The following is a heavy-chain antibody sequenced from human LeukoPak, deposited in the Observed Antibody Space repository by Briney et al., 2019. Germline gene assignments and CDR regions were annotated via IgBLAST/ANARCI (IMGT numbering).Heavy chain of an antibody. D-gene: IGHD6-13*01. CDR1: GFTFSSYA. Sequence: GRSLRLSCAASGFTFSSYAMHWVRQAPGKGLEWVAVISYDGSNKYYADSVKGRFTISRDNSKNTLYLQMNSLRAEDTAVYYCARATFYSSSWYSGSVDVWGQGTTVTVSS. CDR2: ISYDGSNK. J-gene: IGHJ6*02. CDR3: ARATFYSSSWYSGSVDV. V-gene: IGHV3-30-3*01.